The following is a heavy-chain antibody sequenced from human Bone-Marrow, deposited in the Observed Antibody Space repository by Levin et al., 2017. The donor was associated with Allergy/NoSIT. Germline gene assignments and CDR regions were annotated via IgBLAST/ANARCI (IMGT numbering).Heavy chain of an antibody. D-gene: IGHD1-26*01. CDR1: GFTFSSYA. J-gene: IGHJ3*02. V-gene: IGHV3-23*01. Sequence: GESLKISCAASGFTFSSYAMSWVRQAPGKGLEWVSAISGSGGSTYYADSVKGRFTISRDNSKNTLYLQMNSLRAEDTAVYYCAKVLGATIRGFDAFDIWGQGTMVTVSS. CDR2: ISGSGGST. CDR3: AKVLGATIRGFDAFDI.